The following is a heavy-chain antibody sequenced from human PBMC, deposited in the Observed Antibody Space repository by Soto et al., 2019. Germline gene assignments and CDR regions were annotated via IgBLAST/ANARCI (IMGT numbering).Heavy chain of an antibody. CDR2: ISDDGSNK. V-gene: IGHV3-30-3*01. Sequence: QVQLVESGGGVVQPGRSLRLSCVVSGFSFSRDVMHWVRQAPGKGLEWVADISDDGSNKDYAESVKGLLTISRDNSKNTGYLQMNCLRAEETAGYYCARAQTYGESPFGMDVWGQGTTVSVSS. D-gene: IGHD4-17*01. CDR3: ARAQTYGESPFGMDV. CDR1: GFSFSRDV. J-gene: IGHJ6*02.